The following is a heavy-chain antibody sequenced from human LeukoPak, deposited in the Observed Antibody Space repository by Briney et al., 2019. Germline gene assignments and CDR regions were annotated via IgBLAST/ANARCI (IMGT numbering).Heavy chain of an antibody. J-gene: IGHJ6*02. CDR3: ARDSPSNDYVDHYYYGMDV. CDR1: GGTFSSYA. CDR2: IIPILGIA. V-gene: IGHV1-69*04. D-gene: IGHD4-17*01. Sequence: GASVKVSCKASGGTFSSYAISWVRQAPGQGLEWMGRIIPILGIANYAQKFQGRVTITADKSTSTAYMELSSLRSEDTAVCYCARDSPSNDYVDHYYYGMDVWGQGTTVTVSS.